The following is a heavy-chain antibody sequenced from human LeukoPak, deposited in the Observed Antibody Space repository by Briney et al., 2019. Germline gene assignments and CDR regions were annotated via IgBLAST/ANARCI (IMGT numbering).Heavy chain of an antibody. D-gene: IGHD3-16*01. J-gene: IGHJ4*02. CDR1: GFTVITND. V-gene: IGHV3-53*01. CDR2: LYSDGNT. Sequence: PGGSLRLSCAASGFTVITNDMTWVRQAPGKGLEWVSVLYSDGNTKYAESVQGRFTISRDNSKNTLYLEMNSLSPDDTAVYYCARVVDPLAANTLAYWGQGTLVTVSS. CDR3: ARVVDPLAANTLAY.